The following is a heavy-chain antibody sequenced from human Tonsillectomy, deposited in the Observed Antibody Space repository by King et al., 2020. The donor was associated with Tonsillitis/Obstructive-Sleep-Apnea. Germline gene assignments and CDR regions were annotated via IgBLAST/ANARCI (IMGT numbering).Heavy chain of an antibody. J-gene: IGHJ4*02. V-gene: IGHV3-23*04. D-gene: IGHD6-19*01. CDR3: AVNGSGWTLDS. CDR2: ISGSGYST. CDR1: GFSFNTHA. Sequence: QLVESGGGLVQPGGSLRISCAASGFSFNTHAMTWVRQAPGKGLEWVSAISGSGYSTYYADSVKGRFTISRDNFMNTLYLQMNSLRAEDTAVYYCAVNGSGWTLDSWGQGTLVTVSS.